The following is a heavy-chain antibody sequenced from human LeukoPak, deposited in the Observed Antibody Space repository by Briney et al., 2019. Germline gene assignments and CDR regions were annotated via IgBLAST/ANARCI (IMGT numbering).Heavy chain of an antibody. CDR1: GFTFSSYA. V-gene: IGHV3-23*01. J-gene: IGHJ6*03. Sequence: PGGSLRLSCAASGFTFSSYAMSWVRQAPGKGLEWVSAISGSGGSTYYADSVKGRFTISRDNSKNTLYLQMNSLRAEDTAVYHCAKDLKVRGVRYYYMDVWGKGTTVTVSS. D-gene: IGHD3-10*01. CDR3: AKDLKVRGVRYYYMDV. CDR2: ISGSGGST.